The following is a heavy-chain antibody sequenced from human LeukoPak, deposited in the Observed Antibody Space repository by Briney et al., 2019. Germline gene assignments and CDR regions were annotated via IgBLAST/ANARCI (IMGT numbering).Heavy chain of an antibody. CDR2: ISGSDST. V-gene: IGHV3-23*01. CDR3: AKGVRFLDWWILDY. D-gene: IGHD3-9*01. Sequence: GGSLRLSCAASGFTFSSFAMSWVRQAPGKGLEWVSAISGSDSTYYADSVKGRFTISRDNSKNTLYLQMNSLRAEDTAIYHCAKGVRFLDWWILDYWGQGSLVTVSS. CDR1: GFTFSSFA. J-gene: IGHJ4*02.